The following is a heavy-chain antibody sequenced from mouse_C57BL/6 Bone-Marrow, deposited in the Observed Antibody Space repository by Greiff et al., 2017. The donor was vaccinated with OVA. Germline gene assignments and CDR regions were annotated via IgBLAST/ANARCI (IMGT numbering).Heavy chain of an antibody. CDR2: IDPSDSYT. Sequence: QVQLQQSGAELVRPGTSVKLSCKASGYTFTSYWMHWVKQRPGQGLEWIGVIDPSDSYTNYNQKFKGKATLTVDTSSSTAYMQLSSLTSEDSAVYYCARRGYYDYLMDYWGQGTSVTVSS. V-gene: IGHV1-59*01. CDR1: GYTFTSYW. J-gene: IGHJ4*01. D-gene: IGHD2-4*01. CDR3: ARRGYYDYLMDY.